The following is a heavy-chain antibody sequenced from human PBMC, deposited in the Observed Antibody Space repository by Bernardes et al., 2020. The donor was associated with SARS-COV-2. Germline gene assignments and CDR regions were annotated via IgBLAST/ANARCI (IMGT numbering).Heavy chain of an antibody. CDR1: GGSIDRSFYF. CDR2: MYYSGSA. V-gene: IGHV4-39*01. Sequence: SETLSLTCTVSGGSIDRSFYFWAWARQPPGKGLEWIGSMYYSGSAHYNSSLKSRVTISVDTSRNVFSLNLKSVTAADTAVYYCARHEDYYGTSGSLDAFTVWGQGTMVNVSS. CDR3: ARHEDYYGTSGSLDAFTV. J-gene: IGHJ3*01. D-gene: IGHD3-22*01.